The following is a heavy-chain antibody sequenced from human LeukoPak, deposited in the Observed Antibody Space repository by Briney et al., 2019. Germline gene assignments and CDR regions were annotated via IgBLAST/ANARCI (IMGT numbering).Heavy chain of an antibody. V-gene: IGHV1-46*01. CDR2: INPSGGST. CDR3: ARLGWVAVAGVQYYFDY. D-gene: IGHD6-19*01. J-gene: IGHJ4*02. CDR1: GYTFTSYY. Sequence: GASVKVSCKASGYTFTSYYIHWVRQAPGQGLEWMGIINPSGGSTTYARNFQGRVTMTRDTSTSTVYMDLSSLRSEDTAVYYCARLGWVAVAGVQYYFDYWGQGTLVTVSS.